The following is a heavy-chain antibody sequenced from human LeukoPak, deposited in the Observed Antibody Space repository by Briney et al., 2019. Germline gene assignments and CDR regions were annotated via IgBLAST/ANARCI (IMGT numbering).Heavy chain of an antibody. V-gene: IGHV3-23*01. CDR1: GFTFSSYA. CDR3: AKDSVQGQKLAPGIFDY. J-gene: IGHJ4*02. Sequence: GGSLRLSCAASGFTFSSYAMTWVRQAPGKGLEWVSAISGSGGSTYYADSVKGRFTISRDNSKNTLYLQMNSLRAEDTAVYYCAKDSVQGQKLAPGIFDYWGQGTLVTVSS. D-gene: IGHD6-13*01. CDR2: ISGSGGST.